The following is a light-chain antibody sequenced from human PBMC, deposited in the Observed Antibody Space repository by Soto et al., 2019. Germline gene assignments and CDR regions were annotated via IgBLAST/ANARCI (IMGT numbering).Light chain of an antibody. J-gene: IGKJ5*01. CDR1: QSVSSS. V-gene: IGKV3-15*01. CDR3: QQYQNWPTIT. Sequence: EILRTQFPATLSVSPGDRATLSCRASQSVSSSLAWYHHKPGQAHRLLIYGASTRATGIPARFSGSGSGTEFTLTISSLQSEDFAVYYGQQYQNWPTITGGQGTRLEIK. CDR2: GAS.